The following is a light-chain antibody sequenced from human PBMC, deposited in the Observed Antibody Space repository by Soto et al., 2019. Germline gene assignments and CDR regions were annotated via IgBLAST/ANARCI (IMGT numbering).Light chain of an antibody. CDR3: QQYSSSSLT. J-gene: IGKJ4*01. CDR1: QTVSRTY. Sequence: EFLLTQSPGTLSLSPGERATLSCRASQTVSRTYLAWYQQKPGQAPRLLIYGASRRAAGIPDRFSGSGSGTDLTITISRIENEDFEVYFCQQYSSSSLTFGEGTKVEIK. CDR2: GAS. V-gene: IGKV3-20*01.